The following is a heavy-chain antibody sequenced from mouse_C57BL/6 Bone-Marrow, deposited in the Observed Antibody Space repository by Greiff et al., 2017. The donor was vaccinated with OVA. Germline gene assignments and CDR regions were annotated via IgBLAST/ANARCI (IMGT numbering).Heavy chain of an antibody. J-gene: IGHJ4*01. V-gene: IGHV1-66*01. CDR3: ERTAMVTTRAMDY. Sequence: VQLQQSGPELVKPGASVKISCKASGYSFTSYYIHWVKQRPGQGLEWIGWIYPGSGNPKYNEKFKGKATLTADTSSSTAYMQLSSLTSEDTAVYYCERTAMVTTRAMDYWGQGTAVTVSA. CDR1: GYSFTSYY. CDR2: IYPGSGNP. D-gene: IGHD2-2*01.